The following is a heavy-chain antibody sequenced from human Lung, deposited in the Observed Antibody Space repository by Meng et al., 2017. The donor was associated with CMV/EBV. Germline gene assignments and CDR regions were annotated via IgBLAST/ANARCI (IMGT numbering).Heavy chain of an antibody. J-gene: IGHJ4*02. V-gene: IGHV3-9*01. Sequence: SXRLXCAASGFPFDDYAMHWVRQGPGKGLEWVSGISWNSGDIGYADSVKGRFTISRDNAKNSLYLQMDSLSAGDTALYYCAKFGAVAGFKTWGQGTLVTVSS. CDR3: AKFGAVAGFKT. CDR1: GFPFDDYA. D-gene: IGHD6-13*01. CDR2: ISWNSGDI.